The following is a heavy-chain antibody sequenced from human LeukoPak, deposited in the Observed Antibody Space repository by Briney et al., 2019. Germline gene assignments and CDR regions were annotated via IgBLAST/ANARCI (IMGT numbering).Heavy chain of an antibody. Sequence: GGSLRLSCVASGIIFTHYSLHWLRQAPDKGLQWVAVISSDRGSNTYYADPVKGRFTISRDNSKTTLYLQRNSVCAYDTAVYYCARDNNGDYWGQGTLVTVSS. V-gene: IGHV3-30-3*01. D-gene: IGHD2-8*01. CDR1: GIIFTHYS. CDR3: ARDNNGDY. CDR2: ISSDRGSNT. J-gene: IGHJ4*02.